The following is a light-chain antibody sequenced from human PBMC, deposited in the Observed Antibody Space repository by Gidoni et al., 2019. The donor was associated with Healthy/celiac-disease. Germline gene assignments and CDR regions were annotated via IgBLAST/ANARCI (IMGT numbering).Light chain of an antibody. CDR3: QQYNSYPYT. V-gene: IGKV1-5*03. Sequence: DIQMTQSPSTLSASVGDRVTITCRASQSISSWLAWYQQKPGKAPKLQIYKASSLESGVPSRFSGSGSGTEFTLTISSLQPDDFATYYCQQYNSYPYTFXQXTKLEIK. J-gene: IGKJ2*01. CDR2: KAS. CDR1: QSISSW.